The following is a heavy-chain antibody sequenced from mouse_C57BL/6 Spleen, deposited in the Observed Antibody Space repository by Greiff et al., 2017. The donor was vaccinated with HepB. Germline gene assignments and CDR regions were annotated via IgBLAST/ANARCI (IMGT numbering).Heavy chain of an antibody. CDR3: ARRYGSSYGWYFDV. J-gene: IGHJ1*03. CDR1: GYAFSSSL. D-gene: IGHD1-1*01. CDR2: IYPGDGDT. V-gene: IGHV1-82*01. Sequence: VQLQQSGPELVKPGASVKISCKASGYAFSSSLMNWVKQRPGKGLEWIGRIYPGDGDTNYNGKFKGKATLTADKSSSTAYMQLSSLTSEDSAVYFCARRYGSSYGWYFDVWGTGTTVTVSS.